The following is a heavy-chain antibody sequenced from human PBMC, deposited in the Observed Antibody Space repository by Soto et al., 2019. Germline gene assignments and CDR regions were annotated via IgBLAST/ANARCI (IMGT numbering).Heavy chain of an antibody. D-gene: IGHD2-2*01. CDR2: FDPEDGET. V-gene: IGHV1-24*01. Sequence: ASVTVSCKVSGYTLTDLSMHCVRQAPGKGLEWMGGFDPEDGETIYAQKFQGRVTMTEDTSTDTAYMELSSLRSEDTAVYYCATAPEVVVVPAAFDYWGQGTLVTVSS. J-gene: IGHJ4*02. CDR3: ATAPEVVVVPAAFDY. CDR1: GYTLTDLS.